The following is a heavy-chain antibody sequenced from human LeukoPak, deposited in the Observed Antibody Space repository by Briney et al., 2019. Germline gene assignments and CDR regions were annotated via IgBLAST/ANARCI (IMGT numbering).Heavy chain of an antibody. Sequence: GGSLRLSCASSGFTFSNYDMHWVRQPAGKGLEWASTIGTAGAAYYPGSVKGRFIISRENAKNSFYLQINTLRAGDTAVYYCARGALYSRSFDYWGQGTLVTVSS. V-gene: IGHV3-13*01. CDR3: ARGALYSRSFDY. J-gene: IGHJ4*02. D-gene: IGHD6-6*01. CDR1: GFTFSNYD. CDR2: IGTAGAA.